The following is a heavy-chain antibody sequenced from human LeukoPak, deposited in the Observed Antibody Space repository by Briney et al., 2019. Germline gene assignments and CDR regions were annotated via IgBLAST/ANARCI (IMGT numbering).Heavy chain of an antibody. V-gene: IGHV4-30-2*01. CDR1: GGSISSGGYS. CDR3: ARDSYYYYGMDV. CDR2: IYHSGST. J-gene: IGHJ6*02. Sequence: SETLSLTCAVSGGSISSGGYSWSWIRQPPGKGLEWIGYIYHSGSTYYNPSLKSRVTISVDTSKNQFSLKLSSVTAADTAVYYCARDSYYYYGMDVWGQGTTVTVSS.